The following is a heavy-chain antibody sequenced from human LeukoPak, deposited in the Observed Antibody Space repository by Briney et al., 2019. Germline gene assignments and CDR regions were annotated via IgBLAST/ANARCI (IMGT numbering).Heavy chain of an antibody. Sequence: GASVKVSCKASGYTFTGYYMHWVRQAPGQGLEWMGWINPNSGGTNYAQKFQGRVTMTRDTSISTAYMELSRLRSDDTAVYYCARDRKVVRGIVVVPGAPANWFDPWGQGTLVTVS. V-gene: IGHV1-2*02. CDR3: ARDRKVVRGIVVVPGAPANWFDP. CDR2: INPNSGGT. D-gene: IGHD2-2*01. CDR1: GYTFTGYY. J-gene: IGHJ5*02.